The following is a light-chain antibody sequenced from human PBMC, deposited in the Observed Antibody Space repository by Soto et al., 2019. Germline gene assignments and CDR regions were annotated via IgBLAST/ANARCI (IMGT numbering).Light chain of an antibody. CDR3: QHYNSYSEA. V-gene: IGKV1-5*03. Sequence: DIQMTQSPSTLSGSVGDRVTITCRASQTISSWLAWYQQKPGKAPKLLIYKASTLKSGSPSRFSGSGSGTDFTLTISSLQPDDFATYYYQHYNSYSEAFGQGTKVELK. J-gene: IGKJ1*01. CDR2: KAS. CDR1: QTISSW.